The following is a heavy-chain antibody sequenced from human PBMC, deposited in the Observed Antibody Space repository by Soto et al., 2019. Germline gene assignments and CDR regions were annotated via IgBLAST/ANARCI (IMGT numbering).Heavy chain of an antibody. CDR1: GGTFNNYA. D-gene: IGHD5-12*01. CDR2: IIPIIGTA. V-gene: IGHV1-69*01. J-gene: IGHJ4*02. CDR3: ARGGVDVVATSAFDY. Sequence: QVQLVQSGAEVKKPGSSVKVSCKASGGTFNNYAISWVRQAPGQGLEWMGGIIPIIGTADYTHKFQGGLAISADESTQTTFIQLSSLRSEDTALYYCARGGVDVVATSAFDYWGQGTLVTVSS.